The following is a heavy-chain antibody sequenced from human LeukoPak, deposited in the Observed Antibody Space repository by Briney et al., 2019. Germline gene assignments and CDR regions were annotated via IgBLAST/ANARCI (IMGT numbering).Heavy chain of an antibody. Sequence: GGSLRLSCATSGFTFRNYSMNWVRQAPGKGLEWVSYISSSGNTIYYGDSVKGRFTISRDPAKNSLYLQMNSLRAEDTAVYYCARLELRYFDWLSNMDVWGKGATVTVSS. J-gene: IGHJ6*04. D-gene: IGHD3-9*01. CDR2: ISSSGNTI. V-gene: IGHV3-48*01. CDR1: GFTFRNYS. CDR3: ARLELRYFDWLSNMDV.